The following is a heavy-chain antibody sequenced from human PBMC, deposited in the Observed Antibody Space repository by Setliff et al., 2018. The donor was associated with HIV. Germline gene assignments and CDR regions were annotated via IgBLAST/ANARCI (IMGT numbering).Heavy chain of an antibody. CDR1: GDSISGYY. CDR3: ARDKGDSSGLTYFYMDV. V-gene: IGHV4-4*07. Sequence: PSETLSLTCTSSGDSISGYYWSWIRQPAGKGLEWIGRMHTSGNTNYNPSLKSRVTMSVDTSKNQFSLKLSSVTAADTAVYYCARDKGDSSGLTYFYMDVWGKGTTVTVSS. CDR2: MHTSGNT. D-gene: IGHD3-22*01. J-gene: IGHJ6*03.